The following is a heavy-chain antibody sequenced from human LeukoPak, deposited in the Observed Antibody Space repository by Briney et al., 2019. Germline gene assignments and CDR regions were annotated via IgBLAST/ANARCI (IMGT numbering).Heavy chain of an antibody. CDR2: IYHSGST. J-gene: IGHJ5*02. CDR3: ARAVTTVFWFDP. CDR1: GASITSSGYY. V-gene: IGHV4-39*07. D-gene: IGHD4-11*01. Sequence: SETLSLTCTVSGASITSSGYYWGWIRQPPGKGLEWIGTIYHSGSTYYNPSLKSRVTISVDTSKNQFSLKLSSVTAADTAVYYCARAVTTVFWFDPWGQGTLVTVSS.